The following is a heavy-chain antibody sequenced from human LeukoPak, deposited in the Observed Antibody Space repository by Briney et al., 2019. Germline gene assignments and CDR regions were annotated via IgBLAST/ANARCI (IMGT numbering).Heavy chain of an antibody. CDR2: IYTSGST. V-gene: IGHV4-4*07. CDR1: GGSISSYY. D-gene: IGHD6-19*01. Sequence: SETLSLTCTVSGGSISSYYWSWIRQPAGKGLEWIGRIYTSGSTNYNPSLKSRVTMSVDMSKNQFSLKLSSVTAADTAVYYCAREDREQWLVVFDYWGQGTLVTVSS. CDR3: AREDREQWLVVFDY. J-gene: IGHJ4*02.